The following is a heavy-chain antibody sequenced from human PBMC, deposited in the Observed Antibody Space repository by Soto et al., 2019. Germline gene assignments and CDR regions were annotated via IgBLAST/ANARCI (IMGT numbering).Heavy chain of an antibody. Sequence: GASVKVSCKASGYTFTSYYMHWVRQAPGQGLEWMGIINPSGGSTSYAQKFQGRVTMTRDTSTSTVYMELSSLRSEDTAVYYCATHSYCSSTSCYDYYYYYYMDVWGKGTTVTV. CDR3: ATHSYCSSTSCYDYYYYYYMDV. CDR2: INPSGGST. D-gene: IGHD2-2*01. V-gene: IGHV1-46*01. CDR1: GYTFTSYY. J-gene: IGHJ6*03.